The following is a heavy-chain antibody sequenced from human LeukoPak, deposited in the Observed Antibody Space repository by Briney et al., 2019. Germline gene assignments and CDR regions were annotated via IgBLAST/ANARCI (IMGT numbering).Heavy chain of an antibody. J-gene: IGHJ4*02. CDR2: IYHSGST. Sequence: SETLSLTCAVSGGSISSSNWWSWVRQPPGKGLESIGEIYHSGSTNYNPSLKSRVTISVDKSKNQFSLKLTSVTAADTAVYYCARAPEYGLYYFDYRGQGTLVTVSS. CDR1: GGSISSSNW. D-gene: IGHD1-14*01. CDR3: ARAPEYGLYYFDY. V-gene: IGHV4-4*02.